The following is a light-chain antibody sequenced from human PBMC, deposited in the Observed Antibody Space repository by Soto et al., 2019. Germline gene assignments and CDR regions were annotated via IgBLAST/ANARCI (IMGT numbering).Light chain of an antibody. CDR3: QSYDSSLSGYV. CDR1: SSNIGAGYD. V-gene: IGLV1-40*01. Sequence: QSVLTQPPSVSGAPGQRVTISCTGSSSNIGAGYDVHWYQQLPGTAPKLLISGDINRPSGVPDRVSGSKSGSSASLAITGLQAEDEADYYCQSYDSSLSGYVFGGGTKLTVL. J-gene: IGLJ3*02. CDR2: GDI.